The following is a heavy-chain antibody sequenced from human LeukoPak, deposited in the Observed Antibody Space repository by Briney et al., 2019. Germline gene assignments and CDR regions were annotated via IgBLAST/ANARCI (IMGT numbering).Heavy chain of an antibody. CDR3: ARDYNDILTGCFDC. D-gene: IGHD3-9*01. V-gene: IGHV4-4*07. J-gene: IGHJ4*02. Sequence: SETLSLTCTVSGVSMTSYYWSWIRQPAGKGLEWIGRIYTGGSTIYNPSLNSRVTMSVDTSKNQFSLDLRSVTAADTALYYCARDYNDILTGCFDCWGQGTLVTVSP. CDR1: GVSMTSYY. CDR2: IYTGGST.